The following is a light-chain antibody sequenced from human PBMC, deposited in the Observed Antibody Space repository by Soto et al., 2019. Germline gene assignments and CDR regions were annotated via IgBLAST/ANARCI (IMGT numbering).Light chain of an antibody. CDR2: GAS. Sequence: EIVLTQSPGSLSFSPGERATPSCRASQSVSSSYLAWYQQKPGQAPRLLIYGASSRATGIPDRFSGSGSGTDFTLTISRLEPEDFAVYYCQQYGSSPPTFGQGTKGDIK. CDR1: QSVSSSY. CDR3: QQYGSSPPT. J-gene: IGKJ1*01. V-gene: IGKV3-20*01.